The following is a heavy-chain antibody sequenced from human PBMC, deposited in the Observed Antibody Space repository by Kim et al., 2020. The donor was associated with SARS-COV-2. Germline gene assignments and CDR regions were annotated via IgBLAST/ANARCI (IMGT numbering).Heavy chain of an antibody. Sequence: YVDSVKGRFTISRDNAKNSLYLQMNSLRAEDTVVYYCARDSSGYYPPGYWGQGTLVTVSS. J-gene: IGHJ4*02. CDR3: ARDSSGYYPPGY. V-gene: IGHV3-7*01. D-gene: IGHD3-22*01.